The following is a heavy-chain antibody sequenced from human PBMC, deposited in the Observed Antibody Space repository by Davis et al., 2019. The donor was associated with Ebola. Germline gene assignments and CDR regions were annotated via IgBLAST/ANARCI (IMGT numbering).Heavy chain of an antibody. CDR3: ARGYHYVESGYYPLDY. CDR1: GYTFVNYG. V-gene: IGHV1-18*04. Sequence: ASVKVSCKASGYTFVNYGITWVRQAPGQGLEWMGWINGYNGNTNYVQKFQGRVIMTTDTSTTTTYMELRSLRSDDTAVYYCARGYHYVESGYYPLDYWGQGTLVTVSS. J-gene: IGHJ4*02. CDR2: INGYNGNT. D-gene: IGHD3-22*01.